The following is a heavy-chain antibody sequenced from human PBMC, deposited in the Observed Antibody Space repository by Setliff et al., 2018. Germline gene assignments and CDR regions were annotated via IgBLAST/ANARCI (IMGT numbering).Heavy chain of an antibody. V-gene: IGHV1-18*01. Sequence: ASVKVSCKASGYTFTSYGITWVRQAPGQGLEWLGSISPYSGNTNYPQWLQGRVTMTTDTSTSTAYMELRSLRSDDTAVYYCARDSPTVVTHIRAFDIWGQGTMVTVSS. D-gene: IGHD4-17*01. CDR2: ISPYSGNT. J-gene: IGHJ3*02. CDR1: GYTFTSYG. CDR3: ARDSPTVVTHIRAFDI.